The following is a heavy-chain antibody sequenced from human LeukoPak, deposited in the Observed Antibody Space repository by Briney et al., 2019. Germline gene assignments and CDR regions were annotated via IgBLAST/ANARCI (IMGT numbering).Heavy chain of an antibody. CDR1: GGSFSGYY. Sequence: SETLSLTCAVYGGSFSGYYWSWIRQPPGKGLEWIGEINHSGSTNSNPSLKSRVTISVDTSKNQFSLKLSSVTAADTAVYYCARGVTFGYGPRRYFDYWGQGTLVTVSS. CDR3: ARGVTFGYGPRRYFDY. V-gene: IGHV4-34*01. J-gene: IGHJ4*02. CDR2: INHSGST. D-gene: IGHD5-18*01.